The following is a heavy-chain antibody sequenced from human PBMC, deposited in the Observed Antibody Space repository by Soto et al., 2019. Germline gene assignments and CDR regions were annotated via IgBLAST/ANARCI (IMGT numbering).Heavy chain of an antibody. CDR1: GGSISSYY. CDR2: IYYSGST. V-gene: IGHV4-59*08. J-gene: IGHJ6*03. D-gene: IGHD3-10*01. CDR3: ARLEYYGSLNYYYYMDV. Sequence: SETLSLTCTVSGGSISSYYWSWIRQPPGKGLEWIGYIYYSGSTNYNPSLKSRVTISVDTSKNQFSLKLSSVTAADTAVYYCARLEYYGSLNYYYYMDVWGKGTTVTVSS.